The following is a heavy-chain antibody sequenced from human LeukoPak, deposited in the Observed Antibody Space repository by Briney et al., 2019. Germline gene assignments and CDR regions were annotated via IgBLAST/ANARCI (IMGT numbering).Heavy chain of an antibody. Sequence: ASVKVSCKASGYTFTGYYMHWVRQAPGQGLEWMGWINPNSGGTNYAQKFQGRVTMTRDTSISTAYMELSRLRSDDTAVHYCARGGAGCSGGSCYVLWGQGTLVTVSS. CDR3: ARGGAGCSGGSCYVL. CDR2: INPNSGGT. D-gene: IGHD2-15*01. CDR1: GYTFTGYY. V-gene: IGHV1-2*02. J-gene: IGHJ4*02.